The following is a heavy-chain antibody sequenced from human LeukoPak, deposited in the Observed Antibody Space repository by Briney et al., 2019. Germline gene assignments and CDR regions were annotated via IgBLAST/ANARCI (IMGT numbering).Heavy chain of an antibody. J-gene: IGHJ6*03. Sequence: GGSLRLSCAASGFTFSNAWMSWVRQAPGKGLEGVGRIKSETDGGTTDYAAPVKGRFTISRDDSKNTLYLQMNSLKTEDTAVYYCTSHYRCHSSGWHSPTYYYYYMDVWGKGTTVTVSS. CDR2: IKSETDGGTT. CDR1: GFTFSNAW. D-gene: IGHD6-19*01. V-gene: IGHV3-15*01. CDR3: TSHYRCHSSGWHSPTYYYYYMDV.